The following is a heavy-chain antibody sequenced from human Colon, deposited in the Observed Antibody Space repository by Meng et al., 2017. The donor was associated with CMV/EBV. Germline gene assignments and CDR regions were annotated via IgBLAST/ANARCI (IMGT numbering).Heavy chain of an antibody. CDR1: GYPCGGYY. D-gene: IGHD7-27*01. CDR2: IDPHSGDT. V-gene: IGHV1-2*06. CDR3: ARGNWGSRYFDL. Sequence: EGSGTTSGYPCGGYYIHWVRQAPGQGREWVGRIDPHSGDTKKFQDRVTMTTDTSISTAYMELSSLTSDDTAVYYCARGNWGSRYFDLWGRGTLVTVSS. J-gene: IGHJ2*01.